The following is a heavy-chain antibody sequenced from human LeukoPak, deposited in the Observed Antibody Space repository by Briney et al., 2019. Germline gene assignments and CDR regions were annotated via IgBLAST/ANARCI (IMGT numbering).Heavy chain of an antibody. CDR3: ARGNMWDYRRYYYYMDV. J-gene: IGHJ6*03. CDR1: GGSISSGSYY. Sequence: SETLSLTRTVSGGSISSGSYYWSWIRQPAGKGLEWIGRIYTSGSTNYNPSLKSRVTISVDTSNNQFSLRLSSVTAADTAVYYCARGNMWDYRRYYYYMDVWGKGTTVTVSS. D-gene: IGHD4-11*01. CDR2: IYTSGST. V-gene: IGHV4-61*02.